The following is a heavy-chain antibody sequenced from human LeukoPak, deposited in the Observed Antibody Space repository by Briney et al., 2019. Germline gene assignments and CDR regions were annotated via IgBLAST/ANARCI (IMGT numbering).Heavy chain of an antibody. CDR3: ARPYYDFWSGYYTSGS. Sequence: ASVKVSCKASGYTFTGYYMHWVRQAPGQGLEWMGWINPNSGGTNYAQKFQGRVTMTRDTSISTAYMELSRLRSDDTAVYYCARPYYDFWSGYYTSGSWGQGTLVTVSS. CDR2: INPNSGGT. J-gene: IGHJ5*02. D-gene: IGHD3-3*01. CDR1: GYTFTGYY. V-gene: IGHV1-2*02.